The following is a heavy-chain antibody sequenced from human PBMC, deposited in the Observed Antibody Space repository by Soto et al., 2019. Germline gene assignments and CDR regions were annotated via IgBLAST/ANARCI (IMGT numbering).Heavy chain of an antibody. CDR1: GFTFSSYG. CDR3: AKGGAEQYQLLLDWFDP. D-gene: IGHD2-2*01. Sequence: QVQLVESGGGVVQPGRSLRLSCAASGFTFSSYGMHWVRQAPGKGLEWVAVISYDGSNKYYADSVKGRFTISRDNSKNTLYLQMNSLRAEDTAVYYCAKGGAEQYQLLLDWFDPWGQGTLVTVSS. V-gene: IGHV3-30*18. CDR2: ISYDGSNK. J-gene: IGHJ5*02.